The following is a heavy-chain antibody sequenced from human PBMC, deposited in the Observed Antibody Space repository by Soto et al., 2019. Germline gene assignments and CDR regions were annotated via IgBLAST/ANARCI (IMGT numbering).Heavy chain of an antibody. CDR3: ARTLLYCISTSCYGWSSYYYGMDV. CDR2: ISSSSSYI. Sequence: PGGSLRLSCAGSGFTFSTYSMNWVRQAPGKGLEWVSSISSSSSYIYYADSVKGRFTISRDNAKNSLYLQMNSLRAEDTAAYYCARTLLYCISTSCYGWSSYYYGMDVWGQGTTVTVSS. V-gene: IGHV3-21*01. CDR1: GFTFSTYS. D-gene: IGHD2-2*01. J-gene: IGHJ6*02.